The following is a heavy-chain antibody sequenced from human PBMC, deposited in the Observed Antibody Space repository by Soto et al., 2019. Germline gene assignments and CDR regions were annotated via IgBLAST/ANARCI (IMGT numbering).Heavy chain of an antibody. CDR1: GGSISSYY. D-gene: IGHD4-17*01. Sequence: QVQLQESGPGLVKPSETLSLTSTVSGGSISSYYWSWIRQPPGKGLEWIGYIYYSGSTNYNPSLRSRVTISVDTSKNQCSLKLSSVTSVDTAVYDCAGHDILHGDYDDWGQGTLVTVSS. CDR3: AGHDILHGDYDD. V-gene: IGHV4-59*08. CDR2: IYYSGST. J-gene: IGHJ4*02.